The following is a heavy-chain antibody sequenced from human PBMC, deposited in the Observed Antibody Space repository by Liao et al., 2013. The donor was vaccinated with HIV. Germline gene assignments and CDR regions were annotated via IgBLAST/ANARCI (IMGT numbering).Heavy chain of an antibody. CDR3: ARENGYNYGSYYYYYYMDV. CDR2: VSAAGST. CDR1: GDSISSGGYY. J-gene: IGHJ6*03. D-gene: IGHD5-18*01. V-gene: IGHV4-61*02. Sequence: QVQLQESGPGLVKPSQTLSLICSVSGDSISSGGYYWNWIRQPAGKGLEWIGRVSAAGSTNYKPSLNSRVTISLDTSKNQFSLKLSSVTAADTAVYYCARENGYNYGSYYYYYYMDVWGKGTTVTVSS.